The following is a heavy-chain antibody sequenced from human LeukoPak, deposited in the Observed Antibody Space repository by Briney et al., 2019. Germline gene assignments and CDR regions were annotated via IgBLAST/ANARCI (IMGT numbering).Heavy chain of an antibody. D-gene: IGHD6-19*01. CDR2: INAGNGNA. Sequence: ASVKVSCKASGYTFTSYAMHWVRQAPGQRLEWMGWINAGNGNAKYSQEFQGRVTITRDTSASTAYMELSSLRSEDMAVYYCARARSSGWYGLHDAFDIWGQGTMVTVSS. CDR3: ARARSSGWYGLHDAFDI. V-gene: IGHV1-3*03. J-gene: IGHJ3*02. CDR1: GYTFTSYA.